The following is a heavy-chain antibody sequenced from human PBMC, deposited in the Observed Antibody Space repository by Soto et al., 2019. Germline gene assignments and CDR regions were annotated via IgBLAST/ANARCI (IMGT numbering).Heavy chain of an antibody. Sequence: GGSLRLSCAASGFTFSSYAMSWVRQAPGKGLEWVSAISGSGGSTYYADSVKGRFTISRDNSKNTLYLQMNSLRAEDTAVYYCAKEGEQQLSYYYYGMDVWGQGTTVTVSS. CDR2: ISGSGGST. CDR3: AKEGEQQLSYYYYGMDV. D-gene: IGHD6-13*01. CDR1: GFTFSSYA. V-gene: IGHV3-23*01. J-gene: IGHJ6*02.